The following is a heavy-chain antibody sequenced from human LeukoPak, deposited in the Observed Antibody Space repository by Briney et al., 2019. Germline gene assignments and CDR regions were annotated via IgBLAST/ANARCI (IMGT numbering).Heavy chain of an antibody. Sequence: ASVKVSCKVSGYTLTELSMHWVRQAPGIGLEWMGGFDPEDGETIYAQKFQGRVTMTEDTSTDTAYMELSSLRSEDTAVYYCATRAPFKYYFDYWGQGTLVTVSS. CDR2: FDPEDGET. CDR1: GYTLTELS. V-gene: IGHV1-24*01. J-gene: IGHJ4*02. CDR3: ATRAPFKYYFDY.